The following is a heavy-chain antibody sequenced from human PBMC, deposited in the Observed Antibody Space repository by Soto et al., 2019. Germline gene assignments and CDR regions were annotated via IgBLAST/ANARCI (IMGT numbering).Heavy chain of an antibody. V-gene: IGHV4-59*08. D-gene: IGHD6-25*01. CDR1: GGSISNFY. CDR3: ARHKDAGSDRGGMDV. Sequence: QVQLQESGPGLVKPSETLSLTCTVSGGSISNFYWTWIRQPPGKGLEWIGNVHYSGNTNYNPSLKSRVTTSVDTAKNQLPLTLSSVTAADTAVYYCARHKDAGSDRGGMDVWGQGTTVTVSS. J-gene: IGHJ6*02. CDR2: VHYSGNT.